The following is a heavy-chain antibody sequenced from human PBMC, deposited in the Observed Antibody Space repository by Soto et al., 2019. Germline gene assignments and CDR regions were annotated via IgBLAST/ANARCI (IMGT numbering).Heavy chain of an antibody. Sequence: EVQLVESGGGLVQPGGSLRLSCAASGFTFSSYDMHWVRQATGKGLEWVSAIGTAGDTYYPGSVKGRFTISRENAKNSLYLQMNSLRAEDTAVYYCARDPGYYGIDVWGQGTTVTVSS. CDR1: GFTFSSYD. V-gene: IGHV3-13*01. CDR3: ARDPGYYGIDV. J-gene: IGHJ6*02. CDR2: IGTAGDT.